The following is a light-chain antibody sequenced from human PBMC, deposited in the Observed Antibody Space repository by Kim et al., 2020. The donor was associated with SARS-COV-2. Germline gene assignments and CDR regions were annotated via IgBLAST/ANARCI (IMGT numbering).Light chain of an antibody. Sequence: LTQPASVSGSPGQSITISCTGTSSDVGGYNYVSWYQQHPGKAPKPMIYDVSKRPSGVSNRFSGSKSGNTASLTISGLQAEDEADYYCSSYTSSSTVVFGGGTKLT. CDR3: SSYTSSSTVV. V-gene: IGLV2-14*01. CDR2: DVS. J-gene: IGLJ2*01. CDR1: SSDVGGYNY.